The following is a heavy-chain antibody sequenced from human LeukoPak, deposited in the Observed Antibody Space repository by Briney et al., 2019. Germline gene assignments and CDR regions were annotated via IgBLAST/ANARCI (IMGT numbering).Heavy chain of an antibody. CDR2: IIPIFGTA. J-gene: IGHJ4*02. CDR3: ARRSGDGYNRFDY. Sequence: GASVKVSCKASGGTFSSYAISWVRQAPGQGLEWMGGIIPIFGTANYAQKFQGRVTITADESTSTAYMELSSLRSEDTAVYYCARRSGDGYNRFDYWGQGTLVTVSS. V-gene: IGHV1-69*13. D-gene: IGHD5-24*01. CDR1: GGTFSSYA.